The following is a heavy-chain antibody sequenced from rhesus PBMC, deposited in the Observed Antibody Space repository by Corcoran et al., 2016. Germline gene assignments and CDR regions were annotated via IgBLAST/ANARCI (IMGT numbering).Heavy chain of an antibody. J-gene: IGHJ4*01. D-gene: IGHD2-21*01. CDR2: FSESGVTI. CDR3: TSSPHAGVVVATPGDY. Sequence: DVQLVESGGGLVKPGGSLRLSCVASGFTFSSYAMHWVRQAPGKGLEWVSVFSESGVTIYYADSVKGRFTISRDNAKNSLFLQMNSLRAEDTAVYYCTSSPHAGVVVATPGDYWGQGVLVTVSS. CDR1: GFTFSSYA. V-gene: IGHV3-100*02.